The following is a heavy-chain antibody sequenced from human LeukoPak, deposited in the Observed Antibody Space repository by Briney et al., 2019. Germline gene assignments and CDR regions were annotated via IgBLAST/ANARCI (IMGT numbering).Heavy chain of an antibody. CDR1: GGSISSGDYY. J-gene: IGHJ5*02. CDR3: AREVDFDWTSKTHWFDP. CDR2: IYYSGST. V-gene: IGHV4-30-4*08. Sequence: SQTLSLTCTVSGGSISSGDYYWSWIRQPPGKGLEWIGYIYYSGSTYYNPSLKSRVTISVDTSKNQFSLKLSSVTAADTAVYYCAREVDFDWTSKTHWFDPWGQGTLVTVSS. D-gene: IGHD3-9*01.